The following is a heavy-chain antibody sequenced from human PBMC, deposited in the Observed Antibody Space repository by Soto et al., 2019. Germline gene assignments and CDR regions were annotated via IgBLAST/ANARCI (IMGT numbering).Heavy chain of an antibody. CDR2: ISPDGSEK. CDR3: SRSLDS. V-gene: IGHV3-7*01. CDR1: GFTFSRFW. Sequence: GESLKISCAASGFTFSRFWMDWVRQAPGKGLEWVANISPDGSEKHYVDSVKGRFTISRDNAKNSLYLQMSSLTAEDSALYYCSRSLDSWGQGIRVTVSS. J-gene: IGHJ4*02.